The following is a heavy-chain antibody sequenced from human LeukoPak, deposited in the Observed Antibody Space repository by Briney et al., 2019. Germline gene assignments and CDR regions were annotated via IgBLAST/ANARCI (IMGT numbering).Heavy chain of an antibody. CDR2: TSGDNVNT. CDR3: VRDWEWKAARNLFDP. J-gene: IGHJ5*02. D-gene: IGHD6-6*01. V-gene: IGHV1-18*01. CDR1: GYTFTNYG. Sequence: ASVKVSCKASGYTFTNYGISWVRQARGQGLEWMGWTSGDNVNTYYAQKFLGRVIMTTDTSTTTAYMELRSLRPDDTAVYYCVRDWEWKAARNLFDPWGQGTRVTVSS.